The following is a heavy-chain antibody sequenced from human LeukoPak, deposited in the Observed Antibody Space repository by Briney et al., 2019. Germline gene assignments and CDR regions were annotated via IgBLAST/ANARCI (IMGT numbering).Heavy chain of an antibody. CDR2: ISNSGNTI. V-gene: IGHV3-48*03. D-gene: IGHD6-25*01. J-gene: IGHJ4*02. CDR1: GFTFTGFQ. CDR3: AREIGSHFDY. Sequence: PGGSLILSCAASGFTFTGFQMNWVRQAAGKGLEWVSYISNSGNTIYYADSVKGRFTISRDNAKNSLYLHMNSLRAEDTAFYYCAREIGSHFDYWGQGTLVTVSS.